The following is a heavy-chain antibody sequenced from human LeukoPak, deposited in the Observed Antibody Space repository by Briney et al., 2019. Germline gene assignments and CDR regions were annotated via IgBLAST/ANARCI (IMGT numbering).Heavy chain of an antibody. CDR2: INHSGST. CDR1: GGSFSGYY. J-gene: IGHJ4*02. D-gene: IGHD3-22*01. V-gene: IGHV4-34*01. Sequence: PSETLSLTCAVYGGSFSGYYWSWIRQPPGKGLEWIGEINHSGSTNYNPSLKSRVTISVDTSKNQFPLNLSSVTAADTAVYYCARGRRSSGYYLFDYWGQGTLVTVSS. CDR3: ARGRRSSGYYLFDY.